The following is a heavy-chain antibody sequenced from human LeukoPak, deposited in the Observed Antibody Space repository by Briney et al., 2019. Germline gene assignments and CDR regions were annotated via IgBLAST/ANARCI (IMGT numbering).Heavy chain of an antibody. D-gene: IGHD4-11*01. CDR2: IYYSGST. Sequence: PSETLSLTCTVSGGSISSSSYYSGWIRPPPGKGLEWIGSIYYSGSTYYNPSLKSRVTISVDTSKNQFSLKLSSVTAADTAVYYCATIMTTVPSYYYYYYMDVWGKGTTVTVSS. J-gene: IGHJ6*03. CDR3: ATIMTTVPSYYYYYYMDV. CDR1: GGSISSSSYY. V-gene: IGHV4-39*07.